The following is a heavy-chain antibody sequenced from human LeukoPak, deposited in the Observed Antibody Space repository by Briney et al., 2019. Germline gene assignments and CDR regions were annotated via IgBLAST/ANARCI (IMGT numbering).Heavy chain of an antibody. Sequence: GASVKVSCKASGYTFTSYYMHWVRQAPGQGLEWMGIINPSGGSTSYAQKFQGRVTMTRDMSTSTVYMELSSLRAEDTAVYYCARADYDYVWGSYRQYYFDYWGQGTLVTVSS. J-gene: IGHJ4*02. CDR2: INPSGGST. CDR3: ARADYDYVWGSYRQYYFDY. D-gene: IGHD3-16*02. CDR1: GYTFTSYY. V-gene: IGHV1-46*01.